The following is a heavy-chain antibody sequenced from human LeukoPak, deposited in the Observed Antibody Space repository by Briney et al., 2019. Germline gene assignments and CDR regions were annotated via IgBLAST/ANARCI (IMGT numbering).Heavy chain of an antibody. CDR3: ATWGIAVAGTFDY. V-gene: IGHV4-59*08. J-gene: IGHJ4*02. D-gene: IGHD6-19*01. CDR2: IYYSGST. Sequence: SETLSLTCTVSGGSISSSYWSWIRQPPGKGLEWIGYIYYSGSTNYNPSFKSRVAISVDTSKNQFSLKLSSVTAADMAVYYCATWGIAVAGTFDYWGQGTLVTVST. CDR1: GGSISSSY.